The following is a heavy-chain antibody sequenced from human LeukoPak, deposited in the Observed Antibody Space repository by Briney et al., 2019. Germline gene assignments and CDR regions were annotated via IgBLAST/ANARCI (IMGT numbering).Heavy chain of an antibody. D-gene: IGHD1-26*01. Sequence: GASVKVSCKASGYTFTSYYMHWVRQAPGQGLEWMGLINPTGGSTGYAQKFQGRVTMTRDMSTSTEYMELSSLRSEDTAIYYCARDNSVGDNAWWFDPWGQGTLVTVSS. J-gene: IGHJ5*02. CDR2: INPTGGST. CDR3: ARDNSVGDNAWWFDP. CDR1: GYTFTSYY. V-gene: IGHV1-46*01.